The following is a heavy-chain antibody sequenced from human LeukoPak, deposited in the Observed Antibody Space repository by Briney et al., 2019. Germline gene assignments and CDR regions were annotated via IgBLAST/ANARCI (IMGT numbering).Heavy chain of an antibody. V-gene: IGHV1-8*02. CDR1: GYTFTSYD. CDR2: MNPNSGNT. D-gene: IGHD3-22*01. J-gene: IGHJ4*02. Sequence: ALVKVSCKASGYTFTSYDINWVRQATGQGLEWMGWMNPNSGNTGYAQKFQGRVTITRNTSISTAYMELSSLRSEDTAVYYCARIDYDSSGSSDWGQGTLVTVSS. CDR3: ARIDYDSSGSSD.